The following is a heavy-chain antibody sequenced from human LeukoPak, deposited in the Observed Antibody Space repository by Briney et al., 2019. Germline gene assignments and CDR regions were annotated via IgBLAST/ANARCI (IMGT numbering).Heavy chain of an antibody. CDR2: IYYSGST. J-gene: IGHJ3*02. V-gene: IGHV4-59*01. Sequence: SETLSLTCTVSGGSISSYYWSWLRQPPGKGLEWIGYIYYSGSTNYNPSLKSRVTISVDTSKNQFSLKLSSVTAADTAVYYCARGRRNGSDDAFDIWGQGTMVTVSS. D-gene: IGHD2-8*01. CDR1: GGSISSYY. CDR3: ARGRRNGSDDAFDI.